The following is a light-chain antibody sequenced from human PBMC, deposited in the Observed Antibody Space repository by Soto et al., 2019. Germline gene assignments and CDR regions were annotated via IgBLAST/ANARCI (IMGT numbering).Light chain of an antibody. V-gene: IGKV3-15*01. J-gene: IGKJ1*01. CDR1: QSVSSN. CDR2: GAS. CDR3: QHYNNWPPWT. Sequence: EIVMTPSPATLSVSPGDRATLSCRASQSVSSNLAWYQQKPGQAPRLLIYGASIRATGIPARFSGSGSGTEFTLTISSLQSEDFAVYYCQHYNNWPPWTFGQGTKVDIK.